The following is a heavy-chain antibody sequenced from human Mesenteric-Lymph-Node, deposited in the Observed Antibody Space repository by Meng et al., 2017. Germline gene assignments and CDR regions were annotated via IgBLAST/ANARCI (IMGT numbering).Heavy chain of an antibody. CDR1: GFTFDDYA. D-gene: IGHD1-7*01. J-gene: IGHJ3*01. CDR3: VKSRELFFDGFDV. CDR2: LTWNSGSQ. V-gene: IGHV3-9*01. Sequence: SLKISCVASGFTFDDYAMHWVRVAPGKGLEWVSGLTWNSGSQAYAASVRGRFTISRDNARNSLYLQMNRLRPEDTALYHCVKSRELFFDGFDVWGQGTMVTVSS.